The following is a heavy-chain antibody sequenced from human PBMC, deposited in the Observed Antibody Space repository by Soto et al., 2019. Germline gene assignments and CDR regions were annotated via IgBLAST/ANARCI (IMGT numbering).Heavy chain of an antibody. CDR2: IYYSRST. CDR1: GASITSGGSY. Sequence: QVRLQESGPGPVKPSQTLSLSCTVSGASITSGGSYWTWIRQQPGKGLEWLGYIYYSRSTKYNPSLESRVTMSLDTSKNLFSLRLNSVTAADTAVYYCVTNRGDYDGSFFAHWGQGTLVTVSS. J-gene: IGHJ4*02. CDR3: VTNRGDYDGSFFAH. V-gene: IGHV4-31*04. D-gene: IGHD3-16*01.